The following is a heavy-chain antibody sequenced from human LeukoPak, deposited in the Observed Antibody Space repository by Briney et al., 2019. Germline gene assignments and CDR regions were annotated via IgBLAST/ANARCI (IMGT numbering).Heavy chain of an antibody. J-gene: IGHJ4*02. V-gene: IGHV4-59*01. CDR3: ARGYSTSWTYYFDY. CDR2: LHYGGST. D-gene: IGHD6-13*01. CDR1: DGAITGYY. Sequence: PSETLSLTCTVSDGAITGYYWGWIRQPPGKGLDWIGHLHYGGSTNYNPSLKSRVTISVDTSKNHFSLKLSSVTAADTAVYYCARGYSTSWTYYFDYSGQGALVTVSS.